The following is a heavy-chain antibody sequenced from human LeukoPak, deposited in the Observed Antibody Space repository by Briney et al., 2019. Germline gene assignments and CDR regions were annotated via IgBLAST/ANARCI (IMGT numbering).Heavy chain of an antibody. Sequence: GGSLRLSCAASGFTFSSYAMSWVRRAPGKGLEWVSAISGSGGSTYYADSVKGRFTISRDNSKNTLYLQMNSLRAEDTAVYYCAILPQYYYDSSGPPGYYYYMDVWGKGTTVTVSS. CDR3: AILPQYYYDSSGPPGYYYYMDV. CDR1: GFTFSSYA. D-gene: IGHD3-22*01. CDR2: ISGSGGST. V-gene: IGHV3-23*01. J-gene: IGHJ6*03.